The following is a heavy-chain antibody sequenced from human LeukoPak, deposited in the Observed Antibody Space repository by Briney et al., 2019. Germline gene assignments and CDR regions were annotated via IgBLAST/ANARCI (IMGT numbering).Heavy chain of an antibody. CDR1: GFTFSSYA. Sequence: GSLRLSCAASGFTFSSYAMSWVRQAPGKGLEWVSAISGSGGSTYYADSVKGRFTISRDNSKSTLYLQMNSLRAEDTAVYYCAKNPPHNYDILTDFDYWGQGTLVTVSS. V-gene: IGHV3-23*01. CDR2: ISGSGGST. J-gene: IGHJ4*02. CDR3: AKNPPHNYDILTDFDY. D-gene: IGHD3-9*01.